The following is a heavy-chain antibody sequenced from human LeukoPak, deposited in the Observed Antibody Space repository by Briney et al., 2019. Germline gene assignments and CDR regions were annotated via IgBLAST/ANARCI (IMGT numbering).Heavy chain of an antibody. CDR3: AKGDYYDSSGPLDY. CDR2: ISGRGGST. V-gene: IGHV3-23*01. CDR1: GFTFSSHA. J-gene: IGHJ4*02. D-gene: IGHD3-22*01. Sequence: GGSLRLSCAASGFTFSSHAMSWVRQAPGKGLEWVSGISGRGGSTYYAESVKGRFTISRDNSKNKRYLQMNSLRAEDTAVYYCAKGDYYDSSGPLDYWGQGTLVIVSS.